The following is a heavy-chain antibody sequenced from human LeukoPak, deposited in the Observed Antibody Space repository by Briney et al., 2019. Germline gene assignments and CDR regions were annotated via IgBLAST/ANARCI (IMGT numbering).Heavy chain of an antibody. Sequence: GGSLRLSCAASGFTFSNYNMNWVRQAPGKGLEWVSSILSSGTTTYYADSVKGRFTISRDNAKDSLYLEMNSLRAEDTAVYYCAKPDHYYDSSGTDWGQGTLVTVSS. CDR2: ILSSGTTT. D-gene: IGHD3-22*01. J-gene: IGHJ4*02. CDR3: AKPDHYYDSSGTD. CDR1: GFTFSNYN. V-gene: IGHV3-21*04.